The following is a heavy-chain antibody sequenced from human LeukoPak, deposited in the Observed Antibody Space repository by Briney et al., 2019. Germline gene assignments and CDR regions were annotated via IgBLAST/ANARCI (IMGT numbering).Heavy chain of an antibody. CDR3: ARDKDPYYYDSSGYGY. Sequence: GGSLRLSCAASGFTFSDYSMSWIRQAPGKGLEWVSYISSSGSTIYYADSVKGRFTISRDNAKNSLYLQMNSLRAEDTAVYYCARDKDPYYYDSSGYGYWGQGTLVTVSS. CDR2: ISSSGSTI. CDR1: GFTFSDYS. D-gene: IGHD3-22*01. V-gene: IGHV3-11*01. J-gene: IGHJ4*02.